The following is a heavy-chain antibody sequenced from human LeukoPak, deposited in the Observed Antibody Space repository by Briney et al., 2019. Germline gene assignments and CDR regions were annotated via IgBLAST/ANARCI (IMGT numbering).Heavy chain of an antibody. CDR1: GYTFTNNW. Sequence: GGSLRLSCKGSGYTFTNNWIGWVRQTPGKGLEWMGIIYPGDSDPRYSPSFEGQVTISVDNSITTAYLQWSSLKASDTAMYYCATSNRVGAPTDYWGQGTLVTVSS. CDR2: IYPGDSDP. V-gene: IGHV5-51*01. D-gene: IGHD1-26*01. J-gene: IGHJ4*02. CDR3: ATSNRVGAPTDY.